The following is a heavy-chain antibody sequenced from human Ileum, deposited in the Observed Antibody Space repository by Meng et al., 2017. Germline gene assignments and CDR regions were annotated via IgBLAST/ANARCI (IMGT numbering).Heavy chain of an antibody. CDR3: ASARYDN. Sequence: QLQLQESGPGRGKPSETLSLTCTVAGGSISSSSYYWGWIRQPPGKGLEWIGEINHSGSTNYKPSLKSRVTISVDTSKKQFSLKLTSVTAADTAVYYCASARYDNWGQGTLVTVSS. V-gene: IGHV4-39*07. CDR2: INHSGST. D-gene: IGHD3-22*01. J-gene: IGHJ4*02. CDR1: GGSISSSSYY.